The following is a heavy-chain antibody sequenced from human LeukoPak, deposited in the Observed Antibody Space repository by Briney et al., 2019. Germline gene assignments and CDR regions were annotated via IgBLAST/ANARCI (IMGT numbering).Heavy chain of an antibody. CDR1: GGSISSYY. D-gene: IGHD3-10*01. CDR3: ARGKIWSPVYLSH. CDR2: IYSSGTT. J-gene: IGHJ4*02. V-gene: IGHV4-59*13. Sequence: SETLSLTCIVSGGSISSYYWSWIRQPPGKGLEWIGNIYSSGTTNYNPSLKSRVTISMDTSKNQFSLKLSSVTAADAAVYYCARGKIWSPVYLSHWGQGTLVTVSS.